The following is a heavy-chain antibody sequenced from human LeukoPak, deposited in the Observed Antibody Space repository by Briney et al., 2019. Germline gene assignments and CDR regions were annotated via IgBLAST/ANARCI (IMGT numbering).Heavy chain of an antibody. CDR3: MRDAPESNTGDY. Sequence: GGSLRLSCEASGFTFSSYDMNWVRQAPGKGLEWVSYINDRGSTIYYADSVKGRFTISRDDAKNSLYLQMNSLRAEDTAVYFCMRDAPESNTGDYWGQGTLVTVSS. CDR1: GFTFSSYD. V-gene: IGHV3-48*03. D-gene: IGHD1-14*01. CDR2: INDRGSTI. J-gene: IGHJ4*02.